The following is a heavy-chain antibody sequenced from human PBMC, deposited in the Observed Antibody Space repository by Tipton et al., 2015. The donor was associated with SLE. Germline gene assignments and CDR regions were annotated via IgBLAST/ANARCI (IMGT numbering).Heavy chain of an antibody. CDR2: IYHSGRT. CDR1: GGSISSGAYS. V-gene: IGHV4-30-2*01. J-gene: IGHJ5*01. Sequence: TLSLTCAVSGGSISSGAYSWNWIRQPPGKGLEWIGYIYHSGRTFYNPSLNSRVTISVDRSMNQFSLKLNSVNAADTAVYYCARGGYSSFWFDYWGQGALVTVSS. D-gene: IGHD6-6*01. CDR3: ARGGYSSFWFDY.